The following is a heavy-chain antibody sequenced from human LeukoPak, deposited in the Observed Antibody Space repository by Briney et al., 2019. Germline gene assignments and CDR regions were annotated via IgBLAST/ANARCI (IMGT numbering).Heavy chain of an antibody. CDR1: GFTFSSYS. V-gene: IGHV3-21*01. J-gene: IGHJ4*02. CDR2: IRSSSSYI. D-gene: IGHD6-13*01. CDR3: ARDRVTAAAGIDY. Sequence: GGSLRLSCAASGFTFSSYSMNWVRQAPGKGLEWVSSIRSSSSYIYYADSVKGRFTISRDNAKNSLYLQMNSLRAEDTAVYYCARDRVTAAAGIDYWGQGTLVTVSS.